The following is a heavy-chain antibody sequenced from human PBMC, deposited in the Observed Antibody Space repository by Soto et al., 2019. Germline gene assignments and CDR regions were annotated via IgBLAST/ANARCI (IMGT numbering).Heavy chain of an antibody. V-gene: IGHV3-53*01. CDR2: LYSGGPT. CDR3: AKGPSLLRYFDWLDY. J-gene: IGHJ4*02. Sequence: PGGSLRLSCAASGFTVSGNYMTWVRQAPGKGLEWVSILYSGGPTYYADSVKGRFTISRDNSKNTLYLQMNSLRAEDTAVYYCAKGPSLLRYFDWLDYWGQGTLVTVSS. CDR1: GFTVSGNY. D-gene: IGHD3-9*01.